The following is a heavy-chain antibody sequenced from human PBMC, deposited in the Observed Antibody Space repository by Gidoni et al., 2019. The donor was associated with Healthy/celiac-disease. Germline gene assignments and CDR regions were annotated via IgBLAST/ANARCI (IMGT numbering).Heavy chain of an antibody. Sequence: EVQLLESGGGLVQPGGSLRLSRAASGFTFSSYAMSWVRQAPGKGLEWVSAISGSGGSTYYADSVKGRFTISRDNSKNTLYLQMNSLRAEDTAVYYCAKPLRGYDRHYGMDVWGQGTTVTVSS. J-gene: IGHJ6*02. V-gene: IGHV3-23*01. D-gene: IGHD5-12*01. CDR2: ISGSGGST. CDR3: AKPLRGYDRHYGMDV. CDR1: GFTFSSYA.